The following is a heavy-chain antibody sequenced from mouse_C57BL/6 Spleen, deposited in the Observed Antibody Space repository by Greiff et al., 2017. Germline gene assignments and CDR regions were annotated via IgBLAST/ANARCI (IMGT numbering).Heavy chain of an antibody. D-gene: IGHD2-4*01. Sequence: VQLQQSGAELVRPWASVTLSCKASGYTFTDYEMHWVKQTPVHGLEWIGAIDPETGGTAYNQKFKGKAILTADKSSSTAYMELRSLTSEDSAVYYCTRCYDYDVLAYWGQGTLVTVSA. CDR3: TRCYDYDVLAY. J-gene: IGHJ3*01. CDR2: IDPETGGT. CDR1: GYTFTDYE. V-gene: IGHV1-15*01.